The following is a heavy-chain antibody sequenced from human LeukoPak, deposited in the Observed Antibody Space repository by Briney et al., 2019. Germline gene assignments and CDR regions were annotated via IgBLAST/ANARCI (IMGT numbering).Heavy chain of an antibody. CDR1: GGSFSGYY. D-gene: IGHD6-19*01. CDR3: ARGGIAVGGTEAHDAFDI. Sequence: SETLSLTRAVYGGSFSGYYWSWIRQPPGKGLEWIGEINHSGSTNYNPSLKSRVTISVDTSKNQFSLKLSSVTAADTAVYYCARGGIAVGGTEAHDAFDIWGQGTMVTVSS. J-gene: IGHJ3*02. V-gene: IGHV4-34*01. CDR2: INHSGST.